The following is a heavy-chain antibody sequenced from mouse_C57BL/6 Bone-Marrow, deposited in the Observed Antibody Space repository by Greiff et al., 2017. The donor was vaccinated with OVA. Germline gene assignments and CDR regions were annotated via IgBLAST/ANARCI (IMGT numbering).Heavy chain of an antibody. CDR2: ISYDGSN. CDR3: ARDGGLLRFSY. V-gene: IGHV3-6*01. J-gene: IGHJ3*01. D-gene: IGHD1-1*01. CDR1: GYSITSGYY. Sequence: DVKLVESGPGLVKPSQSLSLTCSVTGYSITSGYYWNWIRQFPGNKLEWMGYISYDGSNNYNPSLKNRISITRDTSKNQFFLKLNSVTTEDTATYYCARDGGLLRFSYWGQGTLVTVSA.